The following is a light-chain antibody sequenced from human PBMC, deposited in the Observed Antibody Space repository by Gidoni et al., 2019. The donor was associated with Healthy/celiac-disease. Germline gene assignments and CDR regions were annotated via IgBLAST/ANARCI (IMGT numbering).Light chain of an antibody. CDR2: EVS. V-gene: IGLV2-14*01. CDR3: SSYTSSYVV. CDR1: RSDVGGYNY. J-gene: IGLJ2*01. Sequence: QSALTQPASVSGSPEQSLPISCPGTRSDVGGYNYVSWYQQHPGKAPKLMIYEVSNRPSGVSNRFAGSQSGNTASLTISGLQAEDEADYYCSSYTSSYVVFGGGTKLTVL.